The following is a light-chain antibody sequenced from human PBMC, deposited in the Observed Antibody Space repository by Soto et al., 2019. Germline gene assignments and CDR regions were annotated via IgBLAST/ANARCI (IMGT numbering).Light chain of an antibody. J-gene: IGKJ1*01. CDR2: DAS. V-gene: IGKV1-5*01. Sequence: DIQMTQSPSSLSASVGDRVTITCQASQGINNHLNWYQQKPGKAPKLLIYDASALPRGVPSRFSGSGSGTKFTLTIASLQPDDFATYYCQQYETFSGTFGPGTKVDIK. CDR1: QGINNH. CDR3: QQYETFSGT.